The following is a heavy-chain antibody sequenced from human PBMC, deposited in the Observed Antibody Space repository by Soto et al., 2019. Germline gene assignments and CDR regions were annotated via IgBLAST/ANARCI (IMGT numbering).Heavy chain of an antibody. CDR1: GFTFSSYG. CDR3: AKGRYSSSWSHLDY. V-gene: IGHV3-30*18. D-gene: IGHD6-13*01. J-gene: IGHJ4*02. Sequence: GGSLRLSCAASGFTFSSYGMHWVRQAPGKGLEWVAVISYDGSNKYYADSVKGRFTISRDNSKNTLYRQMNSLRAEDTAVYYCAKGRYSSSWSHLDYWGQGTLVTVSP. CDR2: ISYDGSNK.